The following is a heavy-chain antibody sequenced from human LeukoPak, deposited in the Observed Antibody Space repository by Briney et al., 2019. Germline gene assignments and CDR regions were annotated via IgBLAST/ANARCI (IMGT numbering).Heavy chain of an antibody. Sequence: SETLSLTCTVSGGSISSYYRSWIRQPPGKGLEWIGYIYYSGSTNYNPSLKSRVTISVDTSKNQFSLKLSSVTAADTAVYYCARDSPSSWFDPWGQGTLVTVSS. CDR2: IYYSGST. J-gene: IGHJ5*02. CDR3: ARDSPSSWFDP. V-gene: IGHV4-59*01. CDR1: GGSISSYY.